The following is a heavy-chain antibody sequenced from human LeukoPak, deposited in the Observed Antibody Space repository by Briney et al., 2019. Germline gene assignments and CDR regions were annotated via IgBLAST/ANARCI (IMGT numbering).Heavy chain of an antibody. CDR3: ATDPKTDFWSGLYLN. Sequence: GASVKVSCKVSGYTLTELPMHWVRQAPGKGLEWMEGFDPEDGETIYAQKFQGRVTMTEDTSTDTAYMELSSLRSEDTAVYYCATDPKTDFWSGLYLNRGQGTLVTVSS. D-gene: IGHD3-3*01. V-gene: IGHV1-24*01. J-gene: IGHJ4*02. CDR1: GYTLTELP. CDR2: FDPEDGET.